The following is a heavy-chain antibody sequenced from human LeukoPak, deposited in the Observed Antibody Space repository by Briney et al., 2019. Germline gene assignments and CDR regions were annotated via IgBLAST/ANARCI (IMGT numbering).Heavy chain of an antibody. CDR2: INHSGST. V-gene: IGHV4-34*01. J-gene: IGHJ6*02. CDR1: GGSFSGYY. Sequence: PSETLSLTCAVYGGSFSGYYWSWIRQPPGKGLEWIGEINHSGSTNYNPSLKSRVTISVDTSKNQFSLKLSSVTAADTAVYYCARARGCSSTSCYTKNRGYYYYGMDVWGQGTTVTVSS. D-gene: IGHD2-2*02. CDR3: ARARGCSSTSCYTKNRGYYYYGMDV.